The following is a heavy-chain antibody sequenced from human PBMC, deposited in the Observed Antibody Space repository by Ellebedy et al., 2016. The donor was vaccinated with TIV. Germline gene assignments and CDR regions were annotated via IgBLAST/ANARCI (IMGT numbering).Heavy chain of an antibody. CDR2: IKSKTDGGTT. CDR3: TTGYSSGWGPFDY. CDR1: GFTFSNAW. V-gene: IGHV3-15*07. J-gene: IGHJ4*02. D-gene: IGHD6-19*01. Sequence: GESLKISCAASGFTFSNAWMNWVRQAPGKGLEWVGRIKSKTDGGTTDYAAPVKGRFTISRDDSKNTLYLQMNSLKTEDTAVYYCTTGYSSGWGPFDYWGQGTLVTVSS.